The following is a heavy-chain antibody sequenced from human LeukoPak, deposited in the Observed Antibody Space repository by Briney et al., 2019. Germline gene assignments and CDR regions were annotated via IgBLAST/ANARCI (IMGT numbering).Heavy chain of an antibody. Sequence: PSETLSLTCTVSGGSVSSGSYYWSWIRQPPGKGLEWIGNIYYSGGTNCNPSLKSRVTISVDTSKNQFSLKLSSVTAADTAVYYCARVREYCTSTSCYAWFDPWGQGTLVTVSS. J-gene: IGHJ5*02. CDR2: IYYSGGT. CDR3: ARVREYCTSTSCYAWFDP. V-gene: IGHV4-61*01. D-gene: IGHD2-2*01. CDR1: GGSVSSGSYY.